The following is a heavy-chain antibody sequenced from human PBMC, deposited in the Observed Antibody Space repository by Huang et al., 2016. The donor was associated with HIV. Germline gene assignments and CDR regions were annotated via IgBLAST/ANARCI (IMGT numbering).Heavy chain of an antibody. CDR1: GFTFSSYA. J-gene: IGHJ4*02. CDR3: ARGSAGVLWFGEM. V-gene: IGHV3-30*04. Sequence: QERLVESGGGVVQPGRSLRLSCAASGFTFSSYAMHWVRPAPGKWLEWVAVISYDGSNQHYVDSVKGRFTISRDNSKKMLYLQMNSLRMGDTAVYYCARGSAGVLWFGEMWGQGTLVTVS. D-gene: IGHD3-10*01. CDR2: ISYDGSNQ.